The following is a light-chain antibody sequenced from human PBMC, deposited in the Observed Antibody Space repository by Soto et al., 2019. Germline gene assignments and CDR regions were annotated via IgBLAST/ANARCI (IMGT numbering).Light chain of an antibody. J-gene: IGKJ2*01. V-gene: IGKV3-15*01. CDR3: QHYNYWPYT. CDR1: QSVGDA. Sequence: EIVLTQSPATVSLSPGERATLSCRASQSVGDALVWYQQKPGQAPRLLIYGASTRATGVPARFSGSGSGTDFTLTISSLQSEDFAVYYCQHYNYWPYTFGQGTKVDIK. CDR2: GAS.